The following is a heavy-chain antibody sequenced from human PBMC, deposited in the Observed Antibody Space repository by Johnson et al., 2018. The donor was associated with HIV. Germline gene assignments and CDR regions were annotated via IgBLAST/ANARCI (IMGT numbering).Heavy chain of an antibody. CDR3: AKCGASYYDSPGDAFDI. J-gene: IGHJ3*02. V-gene: IGHV3-43D*03. CDR2: ISWDGGST. CDR1: GFTFDDYA. Sequence: VQLVESGGVVVQPGGSLRLSCAASGFTFDDYAMHWVRQAPGKGLEWVSLISWDGGSTYYADSVKGRFTISRDNSKNSLYLHINSLRAEDTALYYCAKCGASYYDSPGDAFDIWGQGTMVTVSS. D-gene: IGHD3-22*01.